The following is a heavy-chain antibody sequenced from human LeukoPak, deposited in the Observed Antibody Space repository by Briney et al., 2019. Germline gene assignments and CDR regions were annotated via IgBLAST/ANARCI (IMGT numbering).Heavy chain of an antibody. J-gene: IGHJ4*02. CDR2: INHSGST. Sequence: PSETLSLTCAVYGGSFSGYYWSWIRQPPGKGLEWIGEINHSGSTNYNPSLKSRVTISVDTSKNQFSLKLSSVTAADTAVYYCAGTRITMVRGVKGNFDYWGQGTLVTVSS. D-gene: IGHD3-10*01. CDR3: AGTRITMVRGVKGNFDY. V-gene: IGHV4-34*01. CDR1: GGSFSGYY.